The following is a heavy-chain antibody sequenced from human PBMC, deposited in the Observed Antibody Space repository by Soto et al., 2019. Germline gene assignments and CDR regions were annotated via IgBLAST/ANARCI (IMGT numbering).Heavy chain of an antibody. V-gene: IGHV1-3*01. CDR3: ARTVGYYYGMDV. Sequence: GASVKVSCTASGDIFTSYAMHWVRQAPGQRLEWMGWINAGNGNTKYSQKFQGRVTITRDTSASTAYMELSSLRSEDTAVSYCARTVGYYYGMDVWGQGTTVTVSS. D-gene: IGHD4-17*01. J-gene: IGHJ6*02. CDR1: GDIFTSYA. CDR2: INAGNGNT.